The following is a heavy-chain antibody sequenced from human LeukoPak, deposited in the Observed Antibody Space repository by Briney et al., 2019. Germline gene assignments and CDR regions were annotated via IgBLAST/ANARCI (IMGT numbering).Heavy chain of an antibody. Sequence: GGSLRLSCAASGLIFSRYWMHWVRQAPGKGLVWVSRINNDGSGTIYADSVKGRFTISRDNAKNTLYLQMNSLRAEDTAVYYCAVAGTGHFDDWGQGTLVTVSS. V-gene: IGHV3-74*01. CDR2: INNDGSGT. D-gene: IGHD6-19*01. J-gene: IGHJ4*02. CDR3: AVAGTGHFDD. CDR1: GLIFSRYW.